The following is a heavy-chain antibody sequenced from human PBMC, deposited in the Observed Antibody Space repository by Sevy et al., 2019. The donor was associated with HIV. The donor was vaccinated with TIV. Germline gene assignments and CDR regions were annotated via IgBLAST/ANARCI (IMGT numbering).Heavy chain of an antibody. Sequence: GESLKISCAASGFTFSSYWMSWVRQAPGKGLEWVANIKQDGSEKYYVDSVKGRFTISRDNAKNSLYLQMNSLGAEDTAVYYCARAGTGNTYYDFWSGYYPDYYYGMDVWGQGTTVTVSS. CDR3: ARAGTGNTYYDFWSGYYPDYYYGMDV. CDR1: GFTFSSYW. CDR2: IKQDGSEK. D-gene: IGHD3-3*01. V-gene: IGHV3-7*01. J-gene: IGHJ6*02.